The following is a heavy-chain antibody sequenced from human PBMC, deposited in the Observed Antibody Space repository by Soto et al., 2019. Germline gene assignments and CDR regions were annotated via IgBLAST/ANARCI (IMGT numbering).Heavy chain of an antibody. D-gene: IGHD3-10*01. CDR2: FRTSGDGGTT. J-gene: IGHJ4*02. V-gene: IGHV3-23*01. CDR1: EFNFSSYS. Sequence: GGSLRLSYAASEFNFSSYSMSWVRQAPGKGLEWVSGFRTSGDGGTTYYADSVKGRFTISRDNSKNTLFLQMNSLRAEDTAIYYCAKKVNSGSGSQYFDYWGQGTLVTVSS. CDR3: AKKVNSGSGSQYFDY.